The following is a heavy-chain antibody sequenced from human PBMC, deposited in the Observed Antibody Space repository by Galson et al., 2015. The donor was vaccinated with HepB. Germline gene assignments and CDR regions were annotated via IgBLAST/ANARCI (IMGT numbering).Heavy chain of an antibody. CDR2: ISGSGGST. Sequence: SLRLSCAASGFTFSSYGMHWVRQAPGKGLEWVSAISGSGGSTYYADSVKGRFTISRDNSKNTLYLQMNSLRAEDTAVYYCAKDGMIHDAFDIWGQGTMVTVSS. CDR3: AKDGMIHDAFDI. V-gene: IGHV3-23*01. D-gene: IGHD3-22*01. CDR1: GFTFSSYG. J-gene: IGHJ3*02.